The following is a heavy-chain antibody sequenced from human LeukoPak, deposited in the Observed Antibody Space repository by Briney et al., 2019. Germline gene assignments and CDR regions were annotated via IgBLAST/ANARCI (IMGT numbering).Heavy chain of an antibody. Sequence: GGSLRLSCEASGFTFSTFAMIWVRQPPGKGLEWVSSIFPSGGEIHYADSVRGRFTISRDNSKSTLSLQMNSLRAEDTAIYCCATCRQVLLSFESWGQGTPVTVSS. D-gene: IGHD2/OR15-2a*01. CDR1: GFTFSTFA. CDR3: ATCRQVLLSFES. CDR2: IFPSGGEI. V-gene: IGHV3-23*01. J-gene: IGHJ4*02.